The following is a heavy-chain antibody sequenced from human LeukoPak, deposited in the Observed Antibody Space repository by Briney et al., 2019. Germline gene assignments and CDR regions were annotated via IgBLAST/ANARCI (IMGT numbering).Heavy chain of an antibody. Sequence: PSQTLSLTCTVSGGSISSGSYYWSWIRQPAGKGLEWIGRIYTSGSTNYNPSLKSRVTISVDTSKNQFSLKLSSVTAADTAVYYCARDEWSVVAFDYWGQGTLVTVSS. V-gene: IGHV4-61*02. J-gene: IGHJ4*02. CDR1: GGSISSGSYY. D-gene: IGHD2-15*01. CDR3: ARDEWSVVAFDY. CDR2: IYTSGST.